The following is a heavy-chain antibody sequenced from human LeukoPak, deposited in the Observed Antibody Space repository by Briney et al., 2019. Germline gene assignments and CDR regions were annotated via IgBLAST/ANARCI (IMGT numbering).Heavy chain of an antibody. V-gene: IGHV1-46*01. D-gene: IGHD3-22*01. Sequence: ASVKVSCKASGYTFTSCYIHWVRQASGQGLEWMGIINPSGGTTSYAQKFQGRVTMTRDTSTITVYMELSSLRSEDTAVYYCARGGRYYDSSGKKGPDYWGQGTLVTVSS. J-gene: IGHJ4*02. CDR1: GYTFTSCY. CDR2: INPSGGTT. CDR3: ARGGRYYDSSGKKGPDY.